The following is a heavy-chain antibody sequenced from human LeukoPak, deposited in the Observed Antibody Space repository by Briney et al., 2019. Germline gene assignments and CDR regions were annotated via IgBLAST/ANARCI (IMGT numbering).Heavy chain of an antibody. CDR2: LTSTRTNI. J-gene: IGHJ6*04. CDR1: GFTFATYS. CDR3: GKGRPEDV. Sequence: GGSLRLSYPPSGFTFATYSMNWVRQAQGKGLEWVSSLTSTRTNIYYAHSVKGRFPISRDNARNSLYLQMNSLRPEDAAVYYCGKGRPEDVWGKGTTVTVSS. V-gene: IGHV3-21*04.